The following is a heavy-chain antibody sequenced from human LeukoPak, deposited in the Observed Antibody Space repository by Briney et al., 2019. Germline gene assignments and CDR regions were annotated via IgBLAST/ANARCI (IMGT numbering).Heavy chain of an antibody. Sequence: GASVKVSCKASGYTFTAYYMHWVRQAPGQGLEGMGWINPNSGGTKYAQKFQGRVTMTRDTSINTVYMELSRLTSDDTAVYSCASGPTRYSPHPYFDYWGQGTLVTVSS. J-gene: IGHJ4*02. CDR1: GYTFTAYY. D-gene: IGHD5-18*01. CDR3: ASGPTRYSPHPYFDY. V-gene: IGHV1-2*02. CDR2: INPNSGGT.